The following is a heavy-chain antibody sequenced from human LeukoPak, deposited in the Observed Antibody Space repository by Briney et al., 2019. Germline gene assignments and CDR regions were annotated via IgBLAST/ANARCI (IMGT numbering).Heavy chain of an antibody. J-gene: IGHJ5*02. Sequence: SETLSLTCTVSGYSISSGYYWSWIRQPPGKGLEWIGEINHGGSTTYNPSLKSRVTMSVDTPKNQFSLKLTSVTAADTAVYYCTRNNWFDPWGLGTLVTVSS. CDR3: TRNNWFDP. V-gene: IGHV4-38-2*02. CDR2: INHGGST. CDR1: GYSISSGYY.